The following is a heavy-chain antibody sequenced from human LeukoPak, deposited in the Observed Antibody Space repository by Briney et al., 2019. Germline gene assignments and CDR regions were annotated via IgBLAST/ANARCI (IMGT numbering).Heavy chain of an antibody. J-gene: IGHJ6*02. CDR2: ISSSSSYT. CDR1: GFTFSTYG. V-gene: IGHV3-21*01. Sequence: GGSLRLSCAVSGFTFSTYGMHWVRQAPGKGLEWVSSISSSSSYTYYADSVKGRFTISRDNAKNSLYLQMNSLRAEDTAVYYCARSLLRYFDWFYGMDVWGQGTTVTVSS. D-gene: IGHD3-9*01. CDR3: ARSLLRYFDWFYGMDV.